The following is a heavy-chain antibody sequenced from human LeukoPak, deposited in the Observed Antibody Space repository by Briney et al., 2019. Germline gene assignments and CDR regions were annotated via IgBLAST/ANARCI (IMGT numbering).Heavy chain of an antibody. Sequence: SETLSLTCTVSGGSISSYYWSWIRQPAGKGLEWIGRIYTSGSTNYNPSLKSRVTMSVDTSKNQFSLKLSSVTAADTAVYYCARVLFEKHGAVAFDYWGQGTLVTVSS. V-gene: IGHV4-4*07. CDR1: GGSISSYY. D-gene: IGHD6-19*01. J-gene: IGHJ4*02. CDR3: ARVLFEKHGAVAFDY. CDR2: IYTSGST.